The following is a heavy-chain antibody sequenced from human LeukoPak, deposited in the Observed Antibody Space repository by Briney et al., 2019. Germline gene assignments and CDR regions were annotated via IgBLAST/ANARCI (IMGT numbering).Heavy chain of an antibody. D-gene: IGHD2-15*01. J-gene: IGHJ4*02. CDR2: ISGSGGST. CDR1: GFTFSSYA. Sequence: GGSLRLSCAAPGFTFSSYAMSWVRQAPGKGLEWVSAISGSGGSTYYADSVKGRFTISRDNSKNTLYLQMNSLRAEDTAVYYCAKDLSVVVVAADFDYWGQGTLVTVSS. CDR3: AKDLSVVVVAADFDY. V-gene: IGHV3-23*01.